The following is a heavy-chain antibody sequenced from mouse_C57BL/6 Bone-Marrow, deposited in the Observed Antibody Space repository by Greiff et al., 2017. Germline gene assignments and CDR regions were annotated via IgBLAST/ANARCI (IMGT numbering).Heavy chain of an antibody. CDR1: GYTFTSYW. Sequence: VQLKQPGAELVRPGTSVKLSCKASGYTFTSYWMHWVKQRTGQGLEWIGEIDPTDSTPNYNQKFKGKATLTVYTSSSTAYMQLSSLTSEDSTVYYSAISYYWYFDVWGTGTTVTVSS. CDR3: AISYYWYFDV. D-gene: IGHD2-12*01. CDR2: IDPTDSTP. J-gene: IGHJ1*03. V-gene: IGHV1-59*01.